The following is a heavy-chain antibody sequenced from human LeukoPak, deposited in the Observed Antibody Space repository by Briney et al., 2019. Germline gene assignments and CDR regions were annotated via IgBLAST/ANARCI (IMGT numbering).Heavy chain of an antibody. J-gene: IGHJ4*02. CDR1: GGTFSSYA. Sequence: ASVKVSCKASGGTFSSYAISWVRQAPGQGLEWMGGIIPIFGTANYAQKFQGRVTITADESTSTAYMELSSLRSEDTAVYYCARVITGTTYYFDYWGQGTLVTVSS. CDR2: IIPIFGTA. V-gene: IGHV1-69*13. CDR3: ARVITGTTYYFDY. D-gene: IGHD1-7*01.